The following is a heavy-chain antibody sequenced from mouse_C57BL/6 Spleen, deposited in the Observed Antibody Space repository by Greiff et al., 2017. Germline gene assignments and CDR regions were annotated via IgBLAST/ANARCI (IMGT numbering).Heavy chain of an antibody. CDR2: IDPSDSET. Sequence: QVQLQQPGAELVRPGSSVKLSCKASGYTFTSYWMHWVKQRPIQGLEWIGNIDPSDSETPYNQKFKDKATLTVDKSSSAAYMQLNRLTSEDAAFYYDARVYDYNGDYYAMDYWGQGTSVTVSS. J-gene: IGHJ4*01. CDR3: ARVYDYNGDYYAMDY. CDR1: GYTFTSYW. D-gene: IGHD2-4*01. V-gene: IGHV1-52*01.